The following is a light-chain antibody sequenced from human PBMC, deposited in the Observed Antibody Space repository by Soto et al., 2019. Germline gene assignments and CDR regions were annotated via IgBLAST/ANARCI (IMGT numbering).Light chain of an antibody. CDR3: QQYHTYWT. V-gene: IGKV1-5*01. CDR1: QSISSW. CDR2: DAS. Sequence: DIQMTQSPSTLSASVGDRVTITCRASQSISSWLAWYQQKPGKAPKLLIYDASSLESGVPSRFSGSGSGTEFTLTISSLQPDYFATYYCQQYHTYWTFGQGTTV. J-gene: IGKJ1*01.